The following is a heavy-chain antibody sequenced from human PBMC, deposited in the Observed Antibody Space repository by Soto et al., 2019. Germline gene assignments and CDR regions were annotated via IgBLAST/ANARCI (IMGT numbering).Heavy chain of an antibody. J-gene: IGHJ4*02. D-gene: IGHD3-16*01. V-gene: IGHV3-23*01. CDR2: ISDSGAST. CDR1: GFTFSTSA. Sequence: GGSLRLSCAASGFTFSTSAMSWVRQAPGKGLEWVSAISDSGASTYYADSVKGRFTISRDNAKNSVYLQMNSLRAEDTAVYYCAPTYYDYVWGTSRSYYFDYWGQGALVTVSS. CDR3: APTYYDYVWGTSRSYYFDY.